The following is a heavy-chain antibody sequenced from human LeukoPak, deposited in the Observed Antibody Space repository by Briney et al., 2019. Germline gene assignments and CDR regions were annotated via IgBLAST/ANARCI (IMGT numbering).Heavy chain of an antibody. CDR1: GFTFSSYW. Sequence: PGGSLRLSCAASGFTFSSYWMSWVRQAPGKGLEWVANIKQDGSGKYYVGSVKGGFTISRDNAKNSLYLQMISLRVEDTAVYHCASLGYCSGTRCRAPFDYWGQGTLVTVSS. CDR3: ASLGYCSGTRCRAPFDY. D-gene: IGHD2-2*01. CDR2: IKQDGSGK. V-gene: IGHV3-7*01. J-gene: IGHJ4*02.